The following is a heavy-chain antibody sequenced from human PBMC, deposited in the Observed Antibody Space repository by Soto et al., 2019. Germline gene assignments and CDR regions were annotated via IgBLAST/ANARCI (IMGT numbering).Heavy chain of an antibody. J-gene: IGHJ4*02. CDR1: DFIFSNYG. V-gene: IGHV3-30*18. CDR2: ISYDGSNE. Sequence: QVQLVESGGGVVQPGRSLRLSCAASDFIFSNYGMHWVRQAPGKGLEWVAVISYDGSNEYYSDSVKGRFTISRDNSKNTLFLQMTGLRAEDTAVYYCAKATYHDILTGYRDLDHWGQGTRVTVSS. D-gene: IGHD3-9*01. CDR3: AKATYHDILTGYRDLDH.